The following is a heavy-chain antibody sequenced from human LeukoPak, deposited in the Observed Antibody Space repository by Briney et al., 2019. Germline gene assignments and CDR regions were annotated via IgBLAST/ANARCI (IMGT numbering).Heavy chain of an antibody. CDR2: IIGSGGST. CDR1: DFTFSSYA. V-gene: IGHV3-23*01. D-gene: IGHD6-13*01. Sequence: GGSLRLSCAASDFTFSSYAMSWVRQAPGKGLEWVSSIIGSGGSTYYAHSVKGRFIISRDNSKNTVYLQMNSLRAEDSAIYYCAKESGFYSNSPPDSWGLGTLVTVSS. CDR3: AKESGFYSNSPPDS. J-gene: IGHJ4*02.